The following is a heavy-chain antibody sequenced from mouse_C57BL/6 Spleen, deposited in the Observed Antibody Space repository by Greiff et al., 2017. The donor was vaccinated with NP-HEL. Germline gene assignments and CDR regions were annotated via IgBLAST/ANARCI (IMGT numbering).Heavy chain of an antibody. CDR2: ISSGSSTI. V-gene: IGHV5-17*01. CDR3: ARKNYEGYFDV. D-gene: IGHD1-1*01. CDR1: GFTFSDYG. J-gene: IGHJ1*03. Sequence: VQLKESGGGLVKPGGSLKLSCAASGFTFSDYGMHWVRQAPEKGLEWVAYISSGSSTIYYADTVKGRFTISRDNAKNTLFLQMTSLRSEDTAMYYCARKNYEGYFDVWGTGTTVTVSS.